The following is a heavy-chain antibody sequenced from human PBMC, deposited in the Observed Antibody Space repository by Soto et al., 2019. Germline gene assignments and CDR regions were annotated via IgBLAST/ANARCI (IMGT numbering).Heavy chain of an antibody. CDR3: ARTLPTGIAAAGTEFDY. CDR2: IFSNDEK. CDR1: GFSLSNARMG. D-gene: IGHD6-13*01. J-gene: IGHJ4*02. Sequence: SGPTLVNPTETLTLTCTVSGFSLSNARMGVSWIRQPPGKALEWLAHIFSNDEKSYSTSLKSRLTISKDTSKSQVVLTMTNMDPVDTATYYCARTLPTGIAAAGTEFDYWGQGTLVTVSS. V-gene: IGHV2-26*01.